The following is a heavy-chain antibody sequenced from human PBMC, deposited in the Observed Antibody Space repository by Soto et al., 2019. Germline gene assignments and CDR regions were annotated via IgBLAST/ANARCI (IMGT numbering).Heavy chain of an antibody. CDR2: IYYSGST. J-gene: IGHJ5*02. D-gene: IGHD2-2*01. CDR3: ARAVVPAAMGEYNWFDP. CDR1: GGSISSYY. Sequence: SETLSLTCTVSGGSISSYYWSWIRQPPGKGLEWIGYIYYSGSTNYNPSLKSRVTISVDTSKNQFSLKLSSVTAADTAVYYCARAVVPAAMGEYNWFDPWGQGTLVTVSS. V-gene: IGHV4-59*01.